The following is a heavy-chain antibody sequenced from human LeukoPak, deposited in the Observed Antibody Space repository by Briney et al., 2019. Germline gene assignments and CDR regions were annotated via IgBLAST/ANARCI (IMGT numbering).Heavy chain of an antibody. CDR2: ISGSGGST. D-gene: IGHD3-9*01. CDR1: GFTFSSYA. CDR3: AKVYGYYDILTGYFDY. J-gene: IGHJ4*02. V-gene: IGHV3-23*01. Sequence: PGGSLRLSCAASGFTFSSYAMSWVRQAPGKGLEWVSAISGSGGSTYYADSVKGRFTISRDNSKNTLYPQMNSLRAEDTAVYYCAKVYGYYDILTGYFDYWGQGTLVTVSS.